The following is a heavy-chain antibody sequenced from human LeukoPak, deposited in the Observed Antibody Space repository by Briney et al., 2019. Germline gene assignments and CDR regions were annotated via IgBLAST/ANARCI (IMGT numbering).Heavy chain of an antibody. CDR1: GGSISSGGYY. V-gene: IGHV4-31*03. CDR2: IYYSGST. D-gene: IGHD3-10*01. J-gene: IGHJ4*02. CDR3: ARVRATKGYYFDY. Sequence: SETLSLTCTVSGGSISSGGYYWSWIRQHPGKGLEWIGYIYYSGSTYYNPSLKSRVTISVDTSKNQFSLKLSSVTAADTAVYYCARVRATKGYYFDYWGQGTLVTVSS.